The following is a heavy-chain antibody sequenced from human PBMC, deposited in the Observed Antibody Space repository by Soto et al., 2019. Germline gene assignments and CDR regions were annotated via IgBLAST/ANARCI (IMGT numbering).Heavy chain of an antibody. CDR2: TYYRSKWYN. D-gene: IGHD3-3*01. CDR1: GDSVSSNSVA. J-gene: IGHJ3*02. V-gene: IGHV6-1*01. CDR3: ARGRFNAFGI. Sequence: QVQLQQTGPGLVKPSQTRSLTCAISGDSVSSNSVAWNWIRQSPSRGLEWLGRTYYRSKWYNDYGVTVKGRITINPDTSKNQFSLQLNSVTPEDTAVYYCARGRFNAFGIWGQGTMVTVSS.